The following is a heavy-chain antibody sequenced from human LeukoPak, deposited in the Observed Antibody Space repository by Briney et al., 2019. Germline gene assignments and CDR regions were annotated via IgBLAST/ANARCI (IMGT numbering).Heavy chain of an antibody. Sequence: GGSLRLSCAASGFTFSSYAMHWVRQAPGKGLEWLTFISFDGRNTFYADSVKGRFTVSRDNSKKTLYLQMDSLRNDDTAVYYCTKNLPDGGRDYWGQGTLVTVSS. J-gene: IGHJ4*02. D-gene: IGHD4-23*01. CDR1: GFTFSSYA. CDR3: TKNLPDGGRDY. CDR2: ISFDGRNT. V-gene: IGHV3-30*18.